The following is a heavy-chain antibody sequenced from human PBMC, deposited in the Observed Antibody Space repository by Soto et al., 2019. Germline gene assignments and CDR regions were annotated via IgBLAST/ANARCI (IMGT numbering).Heavy chain of an antibody. V-gene: IGHV3-7*03. CDR1: GFSFGTSW. CDR3: ARAGVTPHFFDY. D-gene: IGHD3-3*02. CDR2: IKQDGSER. J-gene: IGHJ4*02. Sequence: GRSLRLSCAVSGFSFGTSWMSWVRQAPGKGLEWLARIKQDGSERYYLDSVKGRFIISRDYAKNTVYLQMNNLRAEDTGVYYCARAGVTPHFFDYWGQGTLVTVSS.